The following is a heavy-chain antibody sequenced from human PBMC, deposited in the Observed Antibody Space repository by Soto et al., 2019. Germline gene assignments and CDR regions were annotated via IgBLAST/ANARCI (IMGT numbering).Heavy chain of an antibody. CDR3: AEKRQRDRSDYRYYGMDV. CDR1: GFTFSSYG. J-gene: IGHJ6*02. D-gene: IGHD2-15*01. Sequence: GGSLRLSCAASGFTFSSYGMHWVRQAPGKGLEWVAVISYDGSNKYYADSVRGRFTISRDNSKNTLYLQMNSLRAEDTAVYYCAEKRQRDRSDYRYYGMDVWGQGTTVTVSS. V-gene: IGHV3-30*18. CDR2: ISYDGSNK.